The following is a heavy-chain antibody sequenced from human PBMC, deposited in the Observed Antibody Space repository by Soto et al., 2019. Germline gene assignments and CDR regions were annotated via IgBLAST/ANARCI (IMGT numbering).Heavy chain of an antibody. Sequence: PGGSLRLSCVASGSSSDPFTMHWVRELPGKGLEWVAGLSWDRSTVAYADSVKGRFTISRDNAKRSLYLQMMSLTAEDTAIYYCVRGGGGGLFDPWGQGTMVTVSS. V-gene: IGHV3-9*02. D-gene: IGHD2-15*01. CDR3: VRGGGGGLFDP. J-gene: IGHJ5*02. CDR1: GSSSDPFT. CDR2: LSWDRSTV.